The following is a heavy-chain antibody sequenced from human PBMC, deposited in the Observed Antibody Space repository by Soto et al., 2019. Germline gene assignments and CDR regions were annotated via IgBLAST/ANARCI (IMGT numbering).Heavy chain of an antibody. CDR3: ASAYYDILTGYRPWYYYGMDV. J-gene: IGHJ6*02. D-gene: IGHD3-9*01. V-gene: IGHV1-8*01. CDR2: MNPSSGNT. CDR1: GYTFTSYD. Sequence: ASVKVSCKASGYTFTSYDINWVRQATGQGLEWMGWMNPSSGNTGYAQKFQGRVTMTRNTSISTAYMELSSLRSEDTAVYYCASAYYDILTGYRPWYYYGMDVWGQGTTVTVSS.